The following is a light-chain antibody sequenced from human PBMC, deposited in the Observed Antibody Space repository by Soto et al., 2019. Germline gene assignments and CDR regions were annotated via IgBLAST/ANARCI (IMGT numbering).Light chain of an antibody. J-gene: IGKJ1*01. CDR2: RAS. V-gene: IGKV3-20*01. CDR1: QTIYSN. Sequence: IVMTQSPATLSVSPGERATLSCRAGQTIYSNVAWYQQRPGQAPRLLIYRASTRATGIPDRFSGSGSGTDFTLTISRLEPEDFAVYYCQQYGSSPPTFGQGTKVDIK. CDR3: QQYGSSPPT.